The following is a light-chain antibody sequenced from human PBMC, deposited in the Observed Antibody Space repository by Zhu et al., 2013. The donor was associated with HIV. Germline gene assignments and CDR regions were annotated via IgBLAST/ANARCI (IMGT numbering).Light chain of an antibody. CDR3: QQYKTYPWT. J-gene: IGKJ1*01. CDR2: DAS. V-gene: IGKV1-13*02. Sequence: AIQLTQSPSSLSASVGDRVTITCRASQGISSALAWYQQKPGKAPKLLIYDASSLQSGVPSRFSGSGSGTEFTLTISSLQPDDFATYHCQQYKTYPWTFGQGTKVEIK. CDR1: QGISSA.